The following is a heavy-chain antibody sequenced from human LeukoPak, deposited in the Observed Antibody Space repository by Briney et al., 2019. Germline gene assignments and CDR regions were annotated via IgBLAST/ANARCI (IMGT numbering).Heavy chain of an antibody. V-gene: IGHV3-23*01. Sequence: PGGSLRLSCAASGFTFRRYAMSGVRQAPGKGLEWVSAISGSGGSTYYADSVKGRFTISRDNSKNTLYLQMNSLRAEDTAVYYCAKNPHVLLWFGELSYWGQGTLVTVSS. D-gene: IGHD3-10*01. CDR1: GFTFRRYA. CDR2: ISGSGGST. CDR3: AKNPHVLLWFGELSY. J-gene: IGHJ4*02.